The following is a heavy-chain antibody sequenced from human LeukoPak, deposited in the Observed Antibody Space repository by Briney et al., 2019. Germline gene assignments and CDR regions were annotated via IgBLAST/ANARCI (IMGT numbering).Heavy chain of an antibody. CDR2: INNSGDST. CDR3: AKDRDSAVDY. Sequence: GGSLRLSCVASGFPFSSYAMGWVRQAPGKGLEWVSSINNSGDSTYSADSVKGRFTVSRDNSKNTLYLQVNSLRAEDTAVYYCAKDRDSAVDYWGQGTLVTVSS. J-gene: IGHJ4*02. CDR1: GFPFSSYA. V-gene: IGHV3-23*01. D-gene: IGHD3-10*01.